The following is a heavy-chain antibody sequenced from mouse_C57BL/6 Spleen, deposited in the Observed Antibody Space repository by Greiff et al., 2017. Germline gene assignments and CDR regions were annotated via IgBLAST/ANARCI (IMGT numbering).Heavy chain of an antibody. Sequence: EVKLMESGGGLVKPGGSLKLSCAASGFTFSDYGMHWVRQAPEKGLEWVAYISSGSSTIYYADTVKGRFTISRDNAKNTLFLQMTSLRSEDTAMYYCARSLYYGSSWDYAMDYWGQGTSVTVSS. CDR3: ARSLYYGSSWDYAMDY. J-gene: IGHJ4*01. D-gene: IGHD1-1*01. V-gene: IGHV5-17*01. CDR2: ISSGSSTI. CDR1: GFTFSDYG.